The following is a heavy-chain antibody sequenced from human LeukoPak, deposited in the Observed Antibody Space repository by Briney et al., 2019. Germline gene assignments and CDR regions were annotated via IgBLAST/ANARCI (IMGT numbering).Heavy chain of an antibody. CDR3: ARRAVPETYYDFWSGSINWFDP. Sequence: GASVKVSCKVSGYTLTELSMHWVRQAPGKGLEWMGGFDPEDGETIYAQKFQGRVTMTEDTSTDTAYMELSSLRSDDTAVYYCARRAVPETYYDFWSGSINWFDPWGQGTLVTVSS. D-gene: IGHD3-3*01. CDR2: FDPEDGET. V-gene: IGHV1-24*01. CDR1: GYTLTELS. J-gene: IGHJ5*02.